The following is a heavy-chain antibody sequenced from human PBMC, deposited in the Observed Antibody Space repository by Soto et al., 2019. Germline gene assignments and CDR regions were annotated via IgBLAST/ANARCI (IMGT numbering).Heavy chain of an antibody. CDR1: GFLFSTST. CDR3: ATLGRADYPPLAA. V-gene: IGHV3-30*14. CDR2: ISSRGTDI. D-gene: IGHD4-17*01. Sequence: GGSLRLSCEASGFLFSTSTLNWVRRAPGKGLEWVAEISSRGTDIYYADSVKGRFTTSRDNSKNTLYLLLDRVKSDDTAVYFCATLGRADYPPLAAWGQGTLVTVSS. J-gene: IGHJ5*02.